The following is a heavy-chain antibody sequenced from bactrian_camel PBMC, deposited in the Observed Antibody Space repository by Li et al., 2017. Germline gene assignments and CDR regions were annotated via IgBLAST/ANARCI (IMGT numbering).Heavy chain of an antibody. D-gene: IGHD1*01. Sequence: HVQLVESGGGLVQPGGSLKLSCTTSGLTFSSYSMSWVRRAPGKGLEWVSSIRTGDGRTNPIDSVKGRFTISKDNAKNTLYLQMNSLKVEDTAMYVCAARLSWCTGMQSSEFKYWGQGTQVTVS. J-gene: IGHJ4*01. V-gene: IGHV3S6*01. CDR3: AARLSWCTGMQSSEFKY. CDR1: GLTFSSYS. CDR2: IRTGDGRT.